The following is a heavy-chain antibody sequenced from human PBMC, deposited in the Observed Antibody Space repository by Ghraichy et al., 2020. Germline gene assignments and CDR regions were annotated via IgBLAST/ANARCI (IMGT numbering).Heavy chain of an antibody. J-gene: IGHJ4*02. CDR2: ISYDGTNK. V-gene: IGHV3-30*04. CDR1: GFTFSSYA. D-gene: IGHD5-24*01. CDR3: ARALKGGMATITSCFGY. Sequence: GGSLRLSCAASGFTFSSYAMHWVRQAPGKGLEWVAVISYDGTNKYYADSVKGRFTISRDNSKNTLYLQMNSLRAEDTAVYYSARALKGGMATITSCFGYWGQGTLVTVSS.